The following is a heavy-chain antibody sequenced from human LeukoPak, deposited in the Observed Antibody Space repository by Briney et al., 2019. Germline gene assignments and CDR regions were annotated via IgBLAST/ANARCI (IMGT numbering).Heavy chain of an antibody. CDR1: GFTFSNYA. CDR2: ISGSGGTT. D-gene: IGHD5-18*01. CDR3: AKMDARTTAMRGMDV. J-gene: IGHJ6*02. V-gene: IGHV3-23*01. Sequence: PGGSLRLSCAASGFTFSNYAMSWVRQAPGKGLEWVSGISGSGGTTYYADSVKGRFTISRDNSQNTLYLQMNSLRADDTAVYYCAKMDARTTAMRGMDVWGQGTTVTVSS.